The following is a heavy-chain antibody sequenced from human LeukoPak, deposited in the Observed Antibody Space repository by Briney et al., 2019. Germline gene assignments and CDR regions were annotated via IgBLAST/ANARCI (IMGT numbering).Heavy chain of an antibody. CDR2: INHSGST. CDR3: ATLKVNDSSGYRIGY. CDR1: GGSLSGYY. J-gene: IGHJ4*02. V-gene: IGHV4-34*01. Sequence: SETLSLTCAVYGGSLSGYYWSWIRQPPGKGLEWIGEINHSGSTNYNPSLKSRVTISVDTSKNQFSLKLSSVTAADTAVYYCATLKVNDSSGYRIGYWGQGTLVTVSS. D-gene: IGHD3-22*01.